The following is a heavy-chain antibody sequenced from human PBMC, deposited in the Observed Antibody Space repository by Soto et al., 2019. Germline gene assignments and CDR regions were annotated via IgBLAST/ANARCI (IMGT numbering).Heavy chain of an antibody. V-gene: IGHV3-21*01. D-gene: IGHD2-2*01. Sequence: GGSLRLSCAASGFTFSSYSMNWVRQAPGKGLEWVSSISSSSSYIYYADSVKGRFTISRDNAKNSLYLQMNSLRAEDTAVYYCARVGWDVVVPAAMHYWGQGTLVTVSS. J-gene: IGHJ4*02. CDR1: GFTFSSYS. CDR3: ARVGWDVVVPAAMHY. CDR2: ISSSSSYI.